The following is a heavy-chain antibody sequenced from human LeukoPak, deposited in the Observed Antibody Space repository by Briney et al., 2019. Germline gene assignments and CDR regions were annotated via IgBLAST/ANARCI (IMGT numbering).Heavy chain of an antibody. CDR2: ISGSGGST. CDR3: AKPYYYDSSGYYYDPEFFDY. D-gene: IGHD3-22*01. Sequence: GGSLRLSCAASGFTFSSYAMSWVRQAPGKGLEWVSAISGSGGSTYYADSVKGRFTISRDNSKNTLYLQMNSLRAEDTAVYYCAKPYYYDSSGYYYDPEFFDYWGQGTLVTVSS. CDR1: GFTFSSYA. J-gene: IGHJ4*02. V-gene: IGHV3-23*01.